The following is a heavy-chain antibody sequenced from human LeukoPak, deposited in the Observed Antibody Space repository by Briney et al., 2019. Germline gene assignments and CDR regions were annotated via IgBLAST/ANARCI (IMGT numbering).Heavy chain of an antibody. CDR1: GFTFSSYA. J-gene: IGHJ4*02. CDR3: ARVSYGFREAFDY. Sequence: GRSLRLSCAASGFTFSSYAMHWVRQAPGKGLEWVAVIWYDGSNKYYADSVKGRFTISRDNSKNTLYLQMNSLRAEDTAVYYCARVSYGFREAFDYWGQGTLVTVSS. V-gene: IGHV3-33*08. CDR2: IWYDGSNK. D-gene: IGHD5-18*01.